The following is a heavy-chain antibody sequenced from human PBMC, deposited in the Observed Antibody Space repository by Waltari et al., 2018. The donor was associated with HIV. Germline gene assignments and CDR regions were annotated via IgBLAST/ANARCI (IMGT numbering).Heavy chain of an antibody. Sequence: EVLLAESGGGLIQPGGSLGLSCTASTFSLSGKHVTWIRQAPGGSLEWVAVIYPDDTTHYADSVSGRFTIARAKSRTKVFLLMNSLFVDDTATYFCATGVRYYGPWGQGTRVTVSS. CDR1: TFSLSGKH. CDR3: ATGVRYYGP. D-gene: IGHD3-3*01. J-gene: IGHJ5*02. V-gene: IGHV3-53*01. CDR2: IYPDDTT.